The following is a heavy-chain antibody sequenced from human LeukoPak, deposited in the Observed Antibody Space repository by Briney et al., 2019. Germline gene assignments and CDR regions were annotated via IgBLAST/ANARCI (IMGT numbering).Heavy chain of an antibody. CDR3: ARGGYCSSATCNFFDF. V-gene: IGHV7-4-1*01. CDR1: GYTFTSYA. Sequence: ASVKVSCKASGYTFTSYAMNWVRQAPGQGLEWMGWINTNTGNPTYAQGFTGRFVFSLDTSVSTAYLQIGSLKAEDTAVYYCARGGYCSSATCNFFDFWGQGTLVTVSS. J-gene: IGHJ4*02. CDR2: INTNTGNP. D-gene: IGHD2-2*01.